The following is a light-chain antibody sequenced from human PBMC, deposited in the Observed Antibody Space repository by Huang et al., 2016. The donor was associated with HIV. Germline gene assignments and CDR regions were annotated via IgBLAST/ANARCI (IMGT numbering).Light chain of an antibody. CDR3: QQYGSSPRT. J-gene: IGKJ4*01. CDR1: QSVSSSY. V-gene: IGKV3-20*01. CDR2: GAS. Sequence: IVLTQSPGTLSLSPGERATLSCRASQSVSSSYLAWYQQKPGQAPRLLIYGASSRATGIPDRFSGSGSGTDFTLTISRLQPEDSAVYYCQQYGSSPRTFGGGTQVEIK.